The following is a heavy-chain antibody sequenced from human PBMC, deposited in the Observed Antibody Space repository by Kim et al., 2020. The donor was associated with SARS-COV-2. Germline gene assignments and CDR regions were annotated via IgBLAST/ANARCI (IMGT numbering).Heavy chain of an antibody. CDR1: GFTFSSYG. D-gene: IGHD3-3*01. CDR2: ISYDGSNK. J-gene: IGHJ4*02. CDR3: AKEGHDFWRTIDY. Sequence: GGSLRLSCAASGFTFSSYGMHWVRQAPGKGLEWVAVISYDGSNKYYADSVKGRFTISRDNSKNTLYLQMNSLRAEDTAVYYCAKEGHDFWRTIDYWGQGTLVTVSS. V-gene: IGHV3-30*18.